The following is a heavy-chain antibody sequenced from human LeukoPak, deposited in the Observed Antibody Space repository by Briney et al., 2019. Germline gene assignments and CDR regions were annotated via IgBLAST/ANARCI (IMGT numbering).Heavy chain of an antibody. D-gene: IGHD2-15*01. CDR1: GASIISNNW. Sequence: SGTLSLTCAVSGASIISNNWWSWVRQPSGKGLEWIGEIWHSGTTNYNPSLKSRVTISVDTSKNQFSLKLSSVTAADTAVYYCARHLPLGYCSGGSCYSGGMDVWGQGTTVTVSS. J-gene: IGHJ6*02. CDR3: ARHLPLGYCSGGSCYSGGMDV. CDR2: IWHSGTT. V-gene: IGHV4-4*02.